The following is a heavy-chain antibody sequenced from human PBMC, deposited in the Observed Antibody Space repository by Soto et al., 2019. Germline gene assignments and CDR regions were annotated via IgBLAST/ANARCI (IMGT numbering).Heavy chain of an antibody. CDR3: AKVLVTPSGYSSGWPRSGWFDP. D-gene: IGHD6-19*01. CDR2: ISGSGGST. J-gene: IGHJ5*02. Sequence: GGSLRLSCAASGFTFSTYAMSWVRQAPGKGLEWVSGISGSGGSTYYADSVKGRFTISRDNSKNTLYLQMNSLRAEDTAAYYCAKVLVTPSGYSSGWPRSGWFDPWGQGTLVTVSS. CDR1: GFTFSTYA. V-gene: IGHV3-23*01.